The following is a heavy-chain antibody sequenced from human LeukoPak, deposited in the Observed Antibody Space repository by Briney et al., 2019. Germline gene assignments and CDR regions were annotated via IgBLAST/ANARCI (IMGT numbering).Heavy chain of an antibody. D-gene: IGHD6-19*01. CDR1: GGSISSYY. V-gene: IGHV4-59*08. Sequence: PSETLSLTCTVSGGSISSYYWSWIRQPPGKGLEWIGYIYDSGSTNYNPSLKRRVTISLDTSNNQFSLKLSSVPAADTAVYYCARLKYSSGWYPFDYWGQGILVTVSS. CDR3: ARLKYSSGWYPFDY. CDR2: IYDSGST. J-gene: IGHJ4*02.